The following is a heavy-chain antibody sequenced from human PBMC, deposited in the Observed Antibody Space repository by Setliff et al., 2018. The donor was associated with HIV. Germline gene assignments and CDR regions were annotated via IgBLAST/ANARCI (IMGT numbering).Heavy chain of an antibody. D-gene: IGHD6-19*01. CDR1: GGSISSGTYY. J-gene: IGHJ4*02. Sequence: SETLSLTCIVSGGSISSGTYYWGWIRQPPGKGLEYIGSAFYSDNTYYKPSLKNRVTISVDTSKNQFSLKLTSVTAADTAVYYCAREVGHRSGYYRGSFDYWGQGTLVTVSA. CDR3: AREVGHRSGYYRGSFDY. V-gene: IGHV4-39*07. CDR2: AFYSDNT.